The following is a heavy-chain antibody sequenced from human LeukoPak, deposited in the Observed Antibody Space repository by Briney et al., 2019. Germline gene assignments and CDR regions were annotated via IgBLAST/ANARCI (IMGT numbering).Heavy chain of an antibody. J-gene: IGHJ4*02. CDR2: IYYSGST. D-gene: IGHD6-19*01. V-gene: IGHV4-30-4*01. CDR1: GGSISSGDYY. Sequence: SETLSLTCTVSGGSISSGDYYWGWIRQPPGKGLEWIGYIYYSGSTYYNPSLKSRVTISVDTSKNQFSLKLSSVTAADTAVYYCARGQWLVLDYWGQGTLVTVSS. CDR3: ARGQWLVLDY.